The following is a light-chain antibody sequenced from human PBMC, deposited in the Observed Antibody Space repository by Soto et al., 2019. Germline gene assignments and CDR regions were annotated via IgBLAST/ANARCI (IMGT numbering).Light chain of an antibody. V-gene: IGKV1-39*01. J-gene: IGKJ5*01. CDR3: QQIYNTPLA. CDR2: AAS. CDR1: QSISSY. Sequence: DTQMTQSPLFLSASVGDRVTITCRASQSISSYVNWYQHKPGKAPKLLIYAASRLQSGGPSRFSGSGSWTDFTLTISSLQPEDFATYYCQQIYNTPLAFGQGTRLEIK.